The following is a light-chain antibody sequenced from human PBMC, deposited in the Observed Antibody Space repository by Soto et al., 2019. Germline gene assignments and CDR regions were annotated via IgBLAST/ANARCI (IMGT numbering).Light chain of an antibody. CDR3: QQSNNWPPMYT. V-gene: IGKV3-15*01. J-gene: IGKJ2*01. CDR2: GAS. Sequence: EIVMTQSPATLSVSPGERATLSCRASQSGSSNLAWYQRKPGQAPRLLIYGASTRATGIPARFSGSGSGTEFTLTISSLQSEDFAVYYCQQSNNWPPMYTFGQGTKLEIK. CDR1: QSGSSN.